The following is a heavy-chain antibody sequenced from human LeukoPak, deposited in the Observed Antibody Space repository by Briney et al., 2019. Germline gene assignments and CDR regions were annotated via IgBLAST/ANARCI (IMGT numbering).Heavy chain of an antibody. CDR1: GFTFSSYS. CDR3: AKSDGSAP. Sequence: GGSLRLSCAASGFTFSSYSMHWVRQAPGKGLEWVANTKQDGREKYYVDSVKGRFTISRDNAKNSLYLQMSSLRAEDTAVYYCAKSDGSAPWGQGTLVTVSS. J-gene: IGHJ5*02. V-gene: IGHV3-7*01. CDR2: TKQDGREK. D-gene: IGHD1-26*01.